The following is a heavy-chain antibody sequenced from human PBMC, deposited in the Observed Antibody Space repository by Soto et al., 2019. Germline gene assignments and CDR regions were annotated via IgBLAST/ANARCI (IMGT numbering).Heavy chain of an antibody. J-gene: IGHJ6*02. D-gene: IGHD3-3*01. CDR1: GYTFTGYY. CDR3: ASQYYDFWSGPRRNGMDV. CDR2: INPNSGGT. V-gene: IGHV1-2*02. Sequence: ASVKVSCKASGYTFTGYYMHWVRQAPGQGLEWMGWINPNSGGTNYAQKFQGRVTMTRDTSISTAYMELSRRRSDDTAVYYCASQYYDFWSGPRRNGMDVWGQGTTVTVSS.